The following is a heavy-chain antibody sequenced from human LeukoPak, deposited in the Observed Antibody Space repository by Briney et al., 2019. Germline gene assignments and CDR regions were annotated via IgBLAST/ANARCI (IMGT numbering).Heavy chain of an antibody. CDR2: ISSSSSYI. V-gene: IGHV3-21*01. CDR3: ASHVYPNP. Sequence: GGSLRLSCAASGLTFSSYSMNCVRQAPGKGLQWVSSISSSSSYIYYADSVKGRFTISRDNAKNSLYLQMNSLRAEDTAEYYSASHVYPNPWGQGTLVTVSS. D-gene: IGHD1-14*01. J-gene: IGHJ5*02. CDR1: GLTFSSYS.